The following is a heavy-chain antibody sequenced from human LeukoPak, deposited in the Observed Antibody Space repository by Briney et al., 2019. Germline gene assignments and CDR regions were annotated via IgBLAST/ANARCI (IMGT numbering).Heavy chain of an antibody. D-gene: IGHD3-3*01. Sequence: PSETLSLTCTVSGGSISSSSYYWGWIRQPPGKGLEWIGSIYYSGSTYYNPSLKSRVTISVDTSKNQFSLKLSSVTAADTAVYYCARQEMMVTIFGVVIANFDYWGQGTLVTVSS. CDR3: ARQEMMVTIFGVVIANFDY. V-gene: IGHV4-39*01. J-gene: IGHJ4*02. CDR2: IYYSGST. CDR1: GGSISSSSYY.